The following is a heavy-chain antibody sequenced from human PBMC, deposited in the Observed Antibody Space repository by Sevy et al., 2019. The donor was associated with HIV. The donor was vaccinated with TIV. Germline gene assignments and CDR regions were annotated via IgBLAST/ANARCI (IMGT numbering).Heavy chain of an antibody. CDR3: ARVRGYTHVYSFDY. CDR2: IYYRGST. D-gene: IGHD5-18*01. V-gene: IGHV4-30-4*01. J-gene: IGHJ4*02. CDR1: GASISSGDDY. Sequence: SETLSLTCTVSGASISSGDDYWSWIRQPPGKGLEWIGYIYYRGSTYYNPSLKSRVTISVDTSKNQFSLKVRSVTAADTAVYYCARVRGYTHVYSFDYWGQGSLVTVSS.